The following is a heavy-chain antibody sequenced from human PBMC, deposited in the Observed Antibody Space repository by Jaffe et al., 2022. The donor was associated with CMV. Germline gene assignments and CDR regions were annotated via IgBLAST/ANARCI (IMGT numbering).Heavy chain of an antibody. D-gene: IGHD1-26*01. CDR3: ARDRVSGSYFVY. Sequence: QVQLVQSGAEVKKPGSSVKVSCKASGGTFSSYAISWVRQAPGQGLEWMGRIIPILGIANYAQKFQGRVTITADKSTSTAYMELSSLRSEDTAVYYCARDRVSGSYFVYWGQGTLVTVSS. CDR2: IIPILGIA. V-gene: IGHV1-69*09. J-gene: IGHJ4*02. CDR1: GGTFSSYA.